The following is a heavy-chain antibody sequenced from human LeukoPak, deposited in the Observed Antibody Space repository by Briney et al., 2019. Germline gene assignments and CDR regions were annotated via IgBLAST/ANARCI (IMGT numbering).Heavy chain of an antibody. Sequence: GGSLRLSCAASGLNVSGNYMSWVRQAPGKGLEWVSVIYRGGDTYYADSVKGRFTVSRDISKNTLYLQMNSLRAEDTAVYYCASISNWGQGILVTVSS. CDR1: GLNVSGNY. CDR2: IYRGGDT. V-gene: IGHV3-53*01. J-gene: IGHJ4*02. CDR3: ASISN.